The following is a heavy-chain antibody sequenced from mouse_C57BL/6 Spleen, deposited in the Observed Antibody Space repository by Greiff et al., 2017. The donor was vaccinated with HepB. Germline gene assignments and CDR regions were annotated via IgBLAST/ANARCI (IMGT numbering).Heavy chain of an antibody. CDR1: GYTFTSYW. V-gene: IGHV1-53*01. J-gene: IGHJ3*01. CDR2: INPSNGGT. D-gene: IGHD3-2*02. CDR3: ARGGQLRTAWFAY. Sequence: QVQLQQPGTELVKPGASVKLSCKASGYTFTSYWMHWVKQRPGQGLEWIGNINPSNGGTNYNEKFKSKATLTVDKSSRTAYMQLSSLTSEDSAVYYCARGGQLRTAWFAYWGQGTLVTVSA.